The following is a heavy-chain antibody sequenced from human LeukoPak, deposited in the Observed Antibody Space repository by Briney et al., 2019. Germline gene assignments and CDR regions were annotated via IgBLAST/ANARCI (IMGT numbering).Heavy chain of an antibody. CDR3: ASARLDGAAVPYYYYYMDV. CDR1: GGTFSSYA. CDR2: IIPIFGTA. D-gene: IGHD6-13*01. Sequence: SVKVSCKASGGTFSSYAISWVRQAPGQGLEWMGGIIPIFGTANYAQKFQGRVTITTDESTSTAYMELSSLGSEDTAVYYCASARLDGAAVPYYYYYMDVWGKGTTVTVSS. J-gene: IGHJ6*03. V-gene: IGHV1-69*05.